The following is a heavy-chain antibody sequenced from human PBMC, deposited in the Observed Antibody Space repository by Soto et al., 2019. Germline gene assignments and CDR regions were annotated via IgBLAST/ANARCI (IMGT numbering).Heavy chain of an antibody. CDR1: GYSFTSYW. CDR3: ARHRSSKIGELWLSRYYYYGMDV. D-gene: IGHD5-18*01. CDR2: IDPSDSYT. V-gene: IGHV5-10-1*01. Sequence: GESLKISCKGSGYSFTSYWISWVRQMPGKGLEWMGRIDPSDSYTNYSPSFQGHVTISADKSISTAYLQWSSLKASDTAMYYCARHRSSKIGELWLSRYYYYGMDVWGQGTTVTVSS. J-gene: IGHJ6*02.